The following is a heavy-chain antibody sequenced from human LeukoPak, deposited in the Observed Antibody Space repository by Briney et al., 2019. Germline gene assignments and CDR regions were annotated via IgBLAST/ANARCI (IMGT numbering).Heavy chain of an antibody. J-gene: IGHJ4*02. Sequence: GGSLRLSCAASGFTFDDYAMHWVRQAPGKGLEWVSGISWNSGSIVYVDSVKGRFTISRDNAKNSLYLQMDSPRPEDMALYYCVKDVGLGFCSGGSCSAHFDYWGQGTLVTVSS. CDR3: VKDVGLGFCSGGSCSAHFDY. D-gene: IGHD2-15*01. CDR2: ISWNSGSI. V-gene: IGHV3-9*03. CDR1: GFTFDDYA.